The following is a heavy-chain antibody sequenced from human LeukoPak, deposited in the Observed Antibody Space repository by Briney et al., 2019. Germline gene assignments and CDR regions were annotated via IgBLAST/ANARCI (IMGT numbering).Heavy chain of an antibody. D-gene: IGHD6-19*01. CDR3: ASYSSGCL. V-gene: IGHV4-38-2*02. CDR1: GYSISSGYY. J-gene: IGHJ4*02. CDR2: IYHSGST. Sequence: SETLSLTCTVSGYSISSGYYWGWIRQPPGKGLEWIGNIYHSGSTYYNPSLKSRVTISVDTSKNQISLKLSSVTAADTAVYYCASYSSGCLWGQGTLVTVSS.